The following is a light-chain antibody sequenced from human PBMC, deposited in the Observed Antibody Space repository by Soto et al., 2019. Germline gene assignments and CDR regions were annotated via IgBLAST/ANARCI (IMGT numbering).Light chain of an antibody. CDR1: QSISSW. CDR3: QQYSTYPWT. Sequence: DIQMTQSPSTLSASVEDRVTITCRASQSISSWLAWYQQEPGKAPKLLISTASSLESGVPSRFSGSGSGTEFALTISSLQPDDFATYYCQQYSTYPWTFGQGTKVEIK. J-gene: IGKJ1*01. V-gene: IGKV1-5*03. CDR2: TAS.